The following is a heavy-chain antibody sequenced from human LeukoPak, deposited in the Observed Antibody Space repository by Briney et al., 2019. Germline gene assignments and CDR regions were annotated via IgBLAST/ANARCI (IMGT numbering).Heavy chain of an antibody. Sequence: GGSLRLSCAASGFSFNTYSMNWVRQAPGKGLEWVSYMRSNDNTIYYADSVRGRVTISSDNAQNSLYLQMNSLRAEDTAVYYCVGDVHFSFDSWGQGTLVTVSS. J-gene: IGHJ4*02. CDR2: MRSNDNTI. V-gene: IGHV3-48*01. CDR3: VGDVHFSFDS. CDR1: GFSFNTYS.